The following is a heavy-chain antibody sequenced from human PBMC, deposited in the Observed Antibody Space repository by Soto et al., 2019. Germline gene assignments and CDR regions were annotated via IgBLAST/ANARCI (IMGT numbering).Heavy chain of an antibody. CDR1: GGSISTSN. CDR3: ARLPYGSGSPYEYYYGMDV. Sequence: SETLSLTCTVSGGSISTSNWSWIRQPPGKGLEWIGYIYYSGSTNYNPSLKSRVTISLDTSKNHFSLKLTSVTAADTAVYYCARLPYGSGSPYEYYYGMDVWGQGTTVTVSS. J-gene: IGHJ6*02. D-gene: IGHD3-10*01. V-gene: IGHV4-59*08. CDR2: IYYSGST.